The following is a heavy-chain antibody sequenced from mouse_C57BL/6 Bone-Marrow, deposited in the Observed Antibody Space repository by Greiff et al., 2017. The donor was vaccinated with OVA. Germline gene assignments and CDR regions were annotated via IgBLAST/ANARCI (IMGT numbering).Heavy chain of an antibody. CDR3: ARRILLLRRYFDV. Sequence: QVQLQQPGAELVKPGASVKLSFKASCYPFPSSWLHWVPPSPGRFLAWIGRIAPNSGGTKYNEKFKSKATMTVDKPSSTAYMQLSSLTSEDSAVYYCARRILLLRRYFDVWGTGTTVTVSS. V-gene: IGHV1-72*01. D-gene: IGHD1-1*01. CDR2: IAPNSGGT. CDR1: CYPFPSSW. J-gene: IGHJ1*03.